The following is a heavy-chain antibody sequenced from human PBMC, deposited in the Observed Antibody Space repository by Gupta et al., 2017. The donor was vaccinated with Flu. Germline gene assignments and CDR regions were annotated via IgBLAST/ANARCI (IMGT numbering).Heavy chain of an antibody. V-gene: IGHV3-23*01. CDR1: GFTFSSHA. D-gene: IGHD1-26*01. J-gene: IGHJ3*02. Sequence: EVQLLESGGGLVQPGGSLRLSCAASGFTFSSHAMSWVRQAPGKGLEWVSSISGSGGSTYYADSVKGRFTISRDNSKNTLYLQMNSLRAEDTAVYYCAKDLAPTIIVGAMHAFDIWGQGTMVTVSS. CDR3: AKDLAPTIIVGAMHAFDI. CDR2: ISGSGGST.